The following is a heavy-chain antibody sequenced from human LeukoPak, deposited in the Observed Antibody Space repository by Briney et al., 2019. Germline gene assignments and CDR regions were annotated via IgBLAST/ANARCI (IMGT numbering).Heavy chain of an antibody. CDR3: AKDPHCGGNNWFDP. J-gene: IGHJ5*02. D-gene: IGHD4-23*01. Sequence: PGGSLRLSCAASGFTFSSYAMSWVRQAPGRGLEWVSAISGSGGSTYYADSVKGRFTISRDNSKNTLYLQMNSLRAEDTAVYYCAKDPHCGGNNWFDPWGQGTLVTVSS. V-gene: IGHV3-23*01. CDR1: GFTFSSYA. CDR2: ISGSGGST.